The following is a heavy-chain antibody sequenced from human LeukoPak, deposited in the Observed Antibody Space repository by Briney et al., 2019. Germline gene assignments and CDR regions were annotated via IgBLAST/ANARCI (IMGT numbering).Heavy chain of an antibody. CDR2: LSVSGEST. D-gene: IGHD3-10*01. J-gene: IGHJ4*02. CDR1: GFTFSSYA. V-gene: IGHV3-23*01. CDR3: AKGPGYYSSGNHIDY. Sequence: PGGSLRLSCAASGFTFSSYAMSWVRQAPGKGLEWVSTLSVSGESTYYTDSVKGRFSISRDNSKNTLYLQMNSLRAEDTAVYYCAKGPGYYSSGNHIDYWGQGNLVTVSS.